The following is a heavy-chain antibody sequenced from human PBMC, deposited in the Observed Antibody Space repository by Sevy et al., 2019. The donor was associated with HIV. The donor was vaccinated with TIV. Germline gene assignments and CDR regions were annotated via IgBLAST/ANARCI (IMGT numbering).Heavy chain of an antibody. CDR3: ARDPEYYDSSGYYPDAFDI. J-gene: IGHJ3*02. D-gene: IGHD3-22*01. CDR1: GFTFSSYS. CDR2: ISSSSSYI. V-gene: IGHV3-21*01. Sequence: GGSLRLSCAASGFTFSSYSMNWVRQAPGKGLEWVSSISSSSSYIYYADSVKGRFTISRDNAKNSLNLQMNSLRAEDTAVYYCARDPEYYDSSGYYPDAFDIWGQGTMVTVSS.